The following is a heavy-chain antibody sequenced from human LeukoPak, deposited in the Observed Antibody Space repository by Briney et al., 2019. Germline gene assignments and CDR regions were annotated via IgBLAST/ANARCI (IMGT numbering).Heavy chain of an antibody. CDR2: ISDSGGST. CDR1: GITLSNCG. CDR3: AKRGVVIRVILVGFHKEAYYFDS. J-gene: IGHJ4*02. Sequence: GGSLRLSCAVSGITLSNCGMSWVRQAPGKGLEWVAGISDSGGSTNYADSVKGRFTISRDNPKNTLYLQMNSLRAEDTAVYFCAKRGVVIRVILVGFHKEAYYFDSWGQGALVTVSS. D-gene: IGHD3-22*01. V-gene: IGHV3-23*01.